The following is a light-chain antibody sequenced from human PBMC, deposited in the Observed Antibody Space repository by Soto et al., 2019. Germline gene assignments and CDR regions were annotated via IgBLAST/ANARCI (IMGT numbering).Light chain of an antibody. CDR2: EAS. CDR3: QQSHNWPRT. CDR1: QRVSTF. V-gene: IGKV3-11*01. J-gene: IGKJ1*01. Sequence: EIVMTQSPATLSVSPGERATLSCRASQRVSTFLAWSQQRPGQAPRLLISEASNRATGIPARFSGSGSGTDVTLTISSLEPEEFAVYYCQQSHNWPRTFGQGTKVDIK.